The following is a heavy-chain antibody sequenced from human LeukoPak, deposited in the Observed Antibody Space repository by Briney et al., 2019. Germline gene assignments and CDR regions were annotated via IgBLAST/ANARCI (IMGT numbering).Heavy chain of an antibody. Sequence: ASVKVSCKASGYTFTGYYMHWVRQAPGQGLEWRGWINPNSGGTNYAQKFQGRVTMTRDTSISTAYMELSRLRSDDTAVYYCARATSRGSSGWYAYYFDYWGQGTLVTVSS. J-gene: IGHJ4*02. CDR2: INPNSGGT. V-gene: IGHV1-2*02. CDR3: ARATSRGSSGWYAYYFDY. CDR1: GYTFTGYY. D-gene: IGHD6-19*01.